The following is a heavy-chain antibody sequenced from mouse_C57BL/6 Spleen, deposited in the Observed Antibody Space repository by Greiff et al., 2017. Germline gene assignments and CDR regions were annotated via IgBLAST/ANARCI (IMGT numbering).Heavy chain of an antibody. V-gene: IGHV5-6*01. CDR3: ARQDYYGSSPHWYFDV. CDR1: GFTFSSYG. Sequence: EVKLQESGGDLVKPGGSLKLSCAASGFTFSSYGMSWVRQTPDKRLEWVATISSGGSYTYYPDSVKGRFTISRDNAKNTLYLLMSSLKSEDTAMYYCARQDYYGSSPHWYFDVWGTGTTVTVSS. J-gene: IGHJ1*03. D-gene: IGHD1-1*01. CDR2: ISSGGSYT.